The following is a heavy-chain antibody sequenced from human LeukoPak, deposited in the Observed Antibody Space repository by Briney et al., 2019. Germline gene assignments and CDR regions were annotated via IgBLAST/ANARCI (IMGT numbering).Heavy chain of an antibody. Sequence: GGSLRLSCAASGFTFSSYWMHWVRQAPGKGLVWVSRINSDGSSTSYADSVKGRFTISRDNAKNTLYLQMNSLRAEDTAVYYCARDTSWPKYYYYYMDVWGKGTTVTISS. CDR1: GFTFSSYW. V-gene: IGHV3-74*01. J-gene: IGHJ6*03. CDR2: INSDGSST. CDR3: ARDTSWPKYYYYYMDV.